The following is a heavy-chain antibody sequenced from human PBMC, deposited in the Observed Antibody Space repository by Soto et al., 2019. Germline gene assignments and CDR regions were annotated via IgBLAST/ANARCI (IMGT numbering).Heavy chain of an antibody. CDR3: AEGAAAAATIWYFDL. CDR1: GFTFRSYA. J-gene: IGHJ2*01. D-gene: IGHD6-13*01. V-gene: IGHV3-23*01. CDR2: ISGSGGST. Sequence: EVQLLESGGGLVQPGGSLRVSCAASGFTFRSYAMSWDRQATGKGLEWVSAISGSGGSTYYADSVKGRFTISRDTSKNPSYLQMNSLRAEDAAVSYFAEGAAAAATIWYFDLSGRGTLVTVSS.